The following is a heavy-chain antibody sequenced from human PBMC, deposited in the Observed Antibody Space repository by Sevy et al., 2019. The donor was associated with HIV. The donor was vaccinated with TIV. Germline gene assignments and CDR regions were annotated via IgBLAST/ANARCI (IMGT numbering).Heavy chain of an antibody. CDR3: ARQVGTQYFQH. D-gene: IGHD1-26*01. CDR2: IYHSGSP. CDR1: GYSISSGYY. Sequence: SETLSLTCTVSGYSISSGYYWGWIRQPPGKGLEWIGSIYHSGSPYYNPSLKSRVTMSVDTSKNQFSLKLSSVTAADTAVYYCARQVGTQYFQHWGQGTLVTVSS. J-gene: IGHJ1*01. V-gene: IGHV4-38-2*02.